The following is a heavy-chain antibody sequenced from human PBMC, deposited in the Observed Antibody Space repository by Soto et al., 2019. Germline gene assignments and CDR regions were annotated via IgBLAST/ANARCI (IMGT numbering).Heavy chain of an antibody. Sequence: SETVSLTCSVSVGSVSSGNYYWSWIRQPPGKGLEWIGYIHYSGSTIYNPSLETRVTISVDKSKNQFSLKLSSVTAADRAVYYCARDWTLGVVGRADPCGQGNLVTVSS. CDR2: IHYSGST. V-gene: IGHV4-61*01. CDR3: ARDWTLGVVGRADP. CDR1: VGSVSSGNYY. J-gene: IGHJ5*02. D-gene: IGHD3-3*01.